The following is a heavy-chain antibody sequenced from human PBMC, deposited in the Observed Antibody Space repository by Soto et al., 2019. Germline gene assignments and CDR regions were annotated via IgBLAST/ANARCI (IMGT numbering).Heavy chain of an antibody. D-gene: IGHD2-8*01. J-gene: IGHJ4*02. Sequence: ASVKVSCKAFGYTFTGYYMHWVRQAPGQGLEWMGWINPNSGGTNYAQKFQGWVTMTRDTSISTAYMELSRLRSDDTAVYYCARAPPYCTNGVCYTEGYFDYWGQGTLVTVSS. CDR2: INPNSGGT. V-gene: IGHV1-2*04. CDR3: ARAPPYCTNGVCYTEGYFDY. CDR1: GYTFTGYY.